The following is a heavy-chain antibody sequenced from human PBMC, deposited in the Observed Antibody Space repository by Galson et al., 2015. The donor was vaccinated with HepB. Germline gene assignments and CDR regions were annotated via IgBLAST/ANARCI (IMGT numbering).Heavy chain of an antibody. CDR3: ARDQGKLRFLEWHKRDRAFDN. CDR1: GYTFTSYG. D-gene: IGHD3-3*01. J-gene: IGHJ3*02. V-gene: IGHV1-18*04. CDR2: ISAYNGNT. Sequence: SVKVSCKASGYTFTSYGISWVRQAPGQGLEWMGWISAYNGNTNYAQKLQGRVTMTTDTSTSTAYRELRSLRSDDTAVYYCARDQGKLRFLEWHKRDRAFDNWGQGTMVTVSS.